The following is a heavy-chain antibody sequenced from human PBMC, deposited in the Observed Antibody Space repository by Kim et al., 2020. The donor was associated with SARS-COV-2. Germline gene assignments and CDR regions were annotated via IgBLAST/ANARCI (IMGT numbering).Heavy chain of an antibody. V-gene: IGHV4-39*01. CDR1: GDSISTSSYY. D-gene: IGHD1-1*01. CDR2: IHNAGGT. CDR3: ARHVYGHNCYVSYWFDP. Sequence: SETLSLTCSVSGDSISTSSYYWGWVRQSPGQGLDWIASIHNAGGTYYNPSFTPRVTISVDTSKNQISLRLTSVTAADTAIYYCARHVYGHNCYVSYWFDPWGQGTLVTVSS. J-gene: IGHJ5*02.